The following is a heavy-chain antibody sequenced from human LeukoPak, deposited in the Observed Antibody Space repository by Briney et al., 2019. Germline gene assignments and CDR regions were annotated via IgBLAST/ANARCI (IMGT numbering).Heavy chain of an antibody. Sequence: PSETLSLTCTVSGGSISGDYWSWIRQPPGEGLEWIGYIHYSGSTNYNPSLKSRVTISVDTSKNQFSLKVTSVTAADTAVYYCARSMTAYGLDIWGQGTRVIVSS. D-gene: IGHD2-21*02. J-gene: IGHJ3*02. CDR1: GGSISGDY. CDR3: ARSMTAYGLDI. V-gene: IGHV4-59*01. CDR2: IHYSGST.